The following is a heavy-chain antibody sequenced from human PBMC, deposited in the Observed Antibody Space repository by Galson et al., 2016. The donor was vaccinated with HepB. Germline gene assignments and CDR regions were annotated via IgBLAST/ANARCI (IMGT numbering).Heavy chain of an antibody. CDR2: MYPADSDT. V-gene: IGHV5-51*01. J-gene: IGHJ6*01. CDR3: ARRRDGMDV. Sequence: QSGAEVKKPGESLKISCKASGYSFMYYWIGWVRQMPGKGLEWMGIMYPADSDTRYCPSFQGQVTFSAAKSISTAYLQWSSLKAPDTAMYYCARRRDGMDVWGQGTTVIVSS. CDR1: GYSFMYYW.